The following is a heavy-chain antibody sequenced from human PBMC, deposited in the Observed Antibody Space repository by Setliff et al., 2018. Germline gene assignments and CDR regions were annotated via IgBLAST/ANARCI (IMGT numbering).Heavy chain of an antibody. CDR1: GYTFTSYG. CDR2: ISAYNGNI. Sequence: GASVKVSCKASGYTFTSYGVSWVRQAPGQGLEWMGWISAYNGNINYAQKFQGRVTMTTDTYTSTAYMELRSLRSDDTAVYYCARRNFYYDSSGFALYYYYMDVWGKGTTVTVSS. V-gene: IGHV1-18*01. J-gene: IGHJ6*03. CDR3: ARRNFYYDSSGFALYYYYMDV. D-gene: IGHD3-22*01.